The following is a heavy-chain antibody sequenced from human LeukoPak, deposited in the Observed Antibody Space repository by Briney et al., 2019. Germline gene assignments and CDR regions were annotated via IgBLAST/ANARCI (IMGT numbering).Heavy chain of an antibody. CDR1: GYSISSGYH. J-gene: IGHJ1*01. Sequence: SETLSLTCTVSGYSISSGYHWGWIRPPPGKGLEWIGSIYHSGSTYYNPSLKSRVTISVDTSKNQFSLKLRSVTAADTAVYYCARVVQSTDSSGFYLPEYFQHWGQGTLVTVSS. V-gene: IGHV4-38-2*02. CDR2: IYHSGST. CDR3: ARVVQSTDSSGFYLPEYFQH. D-gene: IGHD3-22*01.